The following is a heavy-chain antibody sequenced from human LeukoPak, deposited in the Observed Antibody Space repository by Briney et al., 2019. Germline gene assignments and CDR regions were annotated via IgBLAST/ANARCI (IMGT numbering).Heavy chain of an antibody. CDR2: IYSDGTT. CDR1: GFTVITNY. V-gene: IGHV3-66*01. J-gene: IGHJ4*02. D-gene: IGHD4-23*01. Sequence: GGSLRLSCAASGFTVITNYMSWVRQAPGKGLEWVSVIYSDGTTHYADSVKGRFTISRDNSKNTLYLQMNSLRAEDTALYYCAKADSYGGNSQLFDYWGQGTLVTVSS. CDR3: AKADSYGGNSQLFDY.